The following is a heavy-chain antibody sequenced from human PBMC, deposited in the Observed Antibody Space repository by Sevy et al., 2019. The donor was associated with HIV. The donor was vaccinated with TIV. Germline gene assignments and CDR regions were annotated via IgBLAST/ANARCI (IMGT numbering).Heavy chain of an antibody. Sequence: ASVKVSCKATGYMFSDYNMHWVRQAPGQGLEWMALINPNSGVTIYAQKFRGRVSLTRDTSMSTAFMELSALTSDDTAVYYCVREDNNAPRTLLSFDIWGQGTMVTVSS. CDR2: INPNSGVT. D-gene: IGHD1-20*01. CDR3: VREDNNAPRTLLSFDI. V-gene: IGHV1-2*06. J-gene: IGHJ3*02. CDR1: GYMFSDYN.